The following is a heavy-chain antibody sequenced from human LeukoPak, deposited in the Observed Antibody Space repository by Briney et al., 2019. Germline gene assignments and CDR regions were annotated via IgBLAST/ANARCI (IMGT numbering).Heavy chain of an antibody. CDR2: IYHGGKT. V-gene: IGHV4-38-2*01. D-gene: IGHD2-15*01. CDR3: ARILGAYCSGNSCPDAFDI. Sequence: PSETLSLTCAVSGYSISSGYYWGWIRQPPGKGLEWIGNIYHGGKTFHNPSLKSRVTISVDTSKNQFSLKLSSVTAADTAVYYCARILGAYCSGNSCPDAFDIWGQGTMVTVSS. J-gene: IGHJ3*02. CDR1: GYSISSGYY.